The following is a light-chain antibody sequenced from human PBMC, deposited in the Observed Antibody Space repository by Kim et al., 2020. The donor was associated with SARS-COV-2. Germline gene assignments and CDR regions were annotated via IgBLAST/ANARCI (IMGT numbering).Light chain of an antibody. V-gene: IGKV3-15*01. CDR2: GAS. Sequence: VSPGERATPSCRASQSVSSNLAWYQQIPGQAPRLLIYGASTRATGIPARFSGSGSGTEFTLTISSLQSEDFAVYYCQQYNNWPPATFGQGTKLEI. CDR1: QSVSSN. J-gene: IGKJ2*01. CDR3: QQYNNWPPAT.